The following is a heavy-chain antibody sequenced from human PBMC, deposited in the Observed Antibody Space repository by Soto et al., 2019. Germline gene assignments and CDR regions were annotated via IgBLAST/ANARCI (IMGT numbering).Heavy chain of an antibody. V-gene: IGHV1-69*01. D-gene: IGHD2-2*02. CDR3: ARVGIRDCSSTSCYTGAFDI. CDR2: IIPIFGTA. J-gene: IGHJ3*02. CDR1: GGTFSSYA. Sequence: QVQLVQSGAEVQKPGSSVKVSCKASGGTFSSYAISWVRQAPGQGLEWMGGIIPIFGTANYAQKFQGRVTITADESTSTAYMELSSLRSEDTAVYYCARVGIRDCSSTSCYTGAFDIWGQGTMVTVSS.